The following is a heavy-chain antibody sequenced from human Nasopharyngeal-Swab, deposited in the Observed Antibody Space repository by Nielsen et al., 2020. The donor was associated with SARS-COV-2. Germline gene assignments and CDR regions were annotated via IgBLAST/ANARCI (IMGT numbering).Heavy chain of an antibody. J-gene: IGHJ2*01. D-gene: IGHD6-13*01. V-gene: IGHV3-23*01. CDR1: GFTFRSYA. CDR3: AKDLSSSSLWHLDL. CDR2: ISGSDGST. Sequence: GESLKISCEASGFTFRSYAMSWVRQAPGKGLEWVSGISGSDGSTFYADSVKGRFTISRDNSKSTLYLQMNSLRAEDTALYYCAKDLSSSSLWHLDLWGRGTLVTISS.